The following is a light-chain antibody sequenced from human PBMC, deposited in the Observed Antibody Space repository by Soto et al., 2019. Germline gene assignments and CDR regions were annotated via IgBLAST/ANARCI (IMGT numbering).Light chain of an antibody. CDR1: QSISSW. Sequence: DIQMTQSPSTLSASVGDRVTITCRASQSISSWLAWYQQKPGKAPKLLIYKASSLESGVPSRFRGSGSETEFTLTITYLQPEDFATYYCQQGYSIHALTFGGGTKVDIK. V-gene: IGKV1-5*03. CDR2: KAS. CDR3: QQGYSIHALT. J-gene: IGKJ4*01.